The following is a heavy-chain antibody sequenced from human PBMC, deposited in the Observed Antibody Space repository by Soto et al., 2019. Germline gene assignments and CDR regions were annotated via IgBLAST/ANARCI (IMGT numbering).Heavy chain of an antibody. J-gene: IGHJ4*02. CDR3: ARGPYGSGSPIAPYYFDY. Sequence: PGGSLRLSCPASGFTFSSYDMHWVRQATGKGLEWVSAIGTAGDTYYPGSVKGRFTISRENAKNSLYLQMNSLRAGDTAVYYCARGPYGSGSPIAPYYFDYWGQGTLVTVSS. CDR2: IGTAGDT. CDR1: GFTFSSYD. D-gene: IGHD3-10*01. V-gene: IGHV3-13*01.